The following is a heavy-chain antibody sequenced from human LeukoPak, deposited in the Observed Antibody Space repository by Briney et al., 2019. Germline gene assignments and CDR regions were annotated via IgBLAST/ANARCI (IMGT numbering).Heavy chain of an antibody. CDR1: GYSFSTHW. Sequence: GESLKISCQASGYSFSTHWIGWVRQTPGTGLGWMGLIYPGDSDTKYSLSFQGQVTMSVDKSITTAYLEWSGLKASDTATYYCAREPAAAAATNFDFWGQGTLVTVSS. V-gene: IGHV5-51*01. CDR3: AREPAAAAATNFDF. D-gene: IGHD2-15*01. J-gene: IGHJ4*02. CDR2: IYPGDSDT.